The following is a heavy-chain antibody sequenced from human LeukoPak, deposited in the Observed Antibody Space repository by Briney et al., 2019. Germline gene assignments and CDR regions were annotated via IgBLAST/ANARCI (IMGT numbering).Heavy chain of an antibody. Sequence: SETLSLTCTVSGVSISSYDWSWIRQPPGKGLEWVGYIYYSGGNNYNPSLKSRVTISVDTSQNQFSLKVSSVTAADTAVYYCARVTALADRYFDYWGQGTLVTVSS. J-gene: IGHJ4*02. D-gene: IGHD6-19*01. CDR1: GVSISSYD. V-gene: IGHV4-59*01. CDR2: IYYSGGN. CDR3: ARVTALADRYFDY.